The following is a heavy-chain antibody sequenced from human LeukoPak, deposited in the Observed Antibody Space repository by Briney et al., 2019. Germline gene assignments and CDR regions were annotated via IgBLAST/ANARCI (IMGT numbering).Heavy chain of an antibody. CDR1: GFTLSNYA. CDR2: ISAGGGA. V-gene: IGHV3-23*01. CDR3: GNEKYYFYC. J-gene: IGHJ4*02. Sequence: GGSLRLSCAASGFTLSNYAMSWVRQAAGKGLEWVSTISAGGGANCADSVKGRFSISRDNTKSTLYLQMNSVRAVDTAVYYCGNEKYYFYCWGQGTLVTVSA.